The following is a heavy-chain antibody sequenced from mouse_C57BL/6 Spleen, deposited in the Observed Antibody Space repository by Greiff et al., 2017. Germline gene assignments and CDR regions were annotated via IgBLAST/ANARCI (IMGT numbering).Heavy chain of an antibody. Sequence: VQRVESGPELVKPGASVKISCKASGYAFSSSWMNWVKQRPGKGLEWIGRIYPGDGDTNYNGKFKGKATLTADKSSSTAYMQLSSLTSEDSAVYFCARGYYDYDRLPYYFDYWGQGTTLTVSS. CDR1: GYAFSSSW. CDR2: IYPGDGDT. V-gene: IGHV1-82*01. D-gene: IGHD2-4*01. J-gene: IGHJ2*01. CDR3: ARGYYDYDRLPYYFDY.